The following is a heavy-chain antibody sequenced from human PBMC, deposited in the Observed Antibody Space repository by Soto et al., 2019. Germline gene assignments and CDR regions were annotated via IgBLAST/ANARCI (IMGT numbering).Heavy chain of an antibody. J-gene: IGHJ4*02. CDR2: MYYTGRS. CDR1: GGAISSGGYY. CDR3: ARTGGYCSGGACYPHYLDS. Sequence: QVQLQEPGPGLVKPSQTLSLTCTVSGGAISSGGYYWSWIRQYPGKGLEWIGYMYYTGRSYYNPSLKSRVTISIDTSKNQFSLKLNSVTAADTAVYSCARTGGYCSGGACYPHYLDSWAQGTLVTVSS. V-gene: IGHV4-31*03. D-gene: IGHD2-15*01.